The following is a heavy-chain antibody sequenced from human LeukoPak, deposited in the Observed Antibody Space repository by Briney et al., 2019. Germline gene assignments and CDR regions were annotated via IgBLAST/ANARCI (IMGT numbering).Heavy chain of an antibody. CDR3: ARDRSFYCSSTSCYPPDAFDI. J-gene: IGHJ3*02. D-gene: IGHD2-2*01. CDR2: IIPILGIA. V-gene: IGHV1-69*04. Sequence: SVKVSCKASGGTFSSYAIIWVRQAPGQGLEWMGRIIPILGIANYAQKFQGRVTITADKSTSTAYMELSSLRSEDTAVYYCARDRSFYCSSTSCYPPDAFDIWGQGTMVTVSS. CDR1: GGTFSSYA.